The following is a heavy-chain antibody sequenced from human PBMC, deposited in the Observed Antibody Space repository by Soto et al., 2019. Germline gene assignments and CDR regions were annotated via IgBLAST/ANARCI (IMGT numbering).Heavy chain of an antibody. Sequence: QLQLQESGSGQVKPSQTLSLTCAVSGGSITTGDYSWNWIRQPPGMGLEWVGYIYDSGSTHYTPSLKSRATISVDRSKNHFALKLSSVTASDTAVYYCARGRSTCGYTKCVTWGQGTLVTVAS. CDR1: GGSITTGDYS. CDR3: ARGRSTCGYTKCVT. V-gene: IGHV4-30-2*01. J-gene: IGHJ5*02. CDR2: IYDSGST. D-gene: IGHD2-8*02.